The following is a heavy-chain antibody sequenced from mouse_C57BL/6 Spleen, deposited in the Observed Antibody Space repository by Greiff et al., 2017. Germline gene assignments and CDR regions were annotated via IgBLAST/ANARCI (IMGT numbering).Heavy chain of an antibody. J-gene: IGHJ4*01. CDR3: ARRELRLRHYAMDY. V-gene: IGHV1-39*01. CDR2: INPNYGTT. D-gene: IGHD3-2*02. CDR1: GYSFTDYN. Sequence: LQQSGPELVKPGASVKISCKASGYSFTDYNMNWVKQSNGKSLEWIGVINPNYGTTSYYQKFNGKAPLTVDQSSSTAYMQLNSLTSEDSAVYYCARRELRLRHYAMDYWGQGTSVTVSS.